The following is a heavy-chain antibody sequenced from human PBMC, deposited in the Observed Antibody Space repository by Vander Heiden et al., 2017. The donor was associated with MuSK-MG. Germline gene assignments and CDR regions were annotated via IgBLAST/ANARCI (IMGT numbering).Heavy chain of an antibody. D-gene: IGHD6-6*01. CDR2: IYYSGST. CDR3: ARCRIFAARRDWYFDL. V-gene: IGHV4-59*12. J-gene: IGHJ2*01. CDR1: GGSIRRYY. Sequence: QVQLQASGPGLVKPSEPLSLTCTVSGGSIRRYYWSWIRQPPGKGLEWIGYIYYSGSTNYNPSLKSRVTISVDTSKNQCSLKLSSVTAADPAVYYCARCRIFAARRDWYFDLWGRGRLVTVSS.